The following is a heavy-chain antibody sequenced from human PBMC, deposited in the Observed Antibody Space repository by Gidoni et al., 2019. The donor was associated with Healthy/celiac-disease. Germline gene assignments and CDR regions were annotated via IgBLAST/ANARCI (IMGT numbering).Heavy chain of an antibody. CDR1: VGTFSSYA. Sequence: VQLVQSGAEVKKPVSSVKVSCTASVGTFSSYAISWVRQAPGQGLEWMGGIIPIFGTANYAQKFKGRVTITADESTSKAYMELSSRRSEDTAVYYCAREGVAARPSPRFDPWGQGTLVTVSS. V-gene: IGHV1-69*01. J-gene: IGHJ5*02. D-gene: IGHD6-6*01. CDR2: IIPIFGTA. CDR3: AREGVAARPSPRFDP.